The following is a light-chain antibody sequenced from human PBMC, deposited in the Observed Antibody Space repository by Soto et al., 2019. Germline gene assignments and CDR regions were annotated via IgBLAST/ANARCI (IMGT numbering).Light chain of an antibody. CDR3: QQFNNYPLT. V-gene: IGKV1-9*01. Sequence: IQLTQSPSSLSASVGDRVTISCRASQGVSSYLVWYQQKPGKAPKLLIYAASPLQSGVPSRFSGRGSGTDFTLTISRLQPEDFATYYCQQFNNYPLTLGGGTKVDIK. J-gene: IGKJ4*01. CDR2: AAS. CDR1: QGVSSY.